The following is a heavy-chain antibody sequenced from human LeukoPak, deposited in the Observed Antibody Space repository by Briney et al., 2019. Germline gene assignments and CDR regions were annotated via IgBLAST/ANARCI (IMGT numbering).Heavy chain of an antibody. Sequence: GGSLRLSCVVSGFTFKNCAMSWVRQAPGKGLEWVSTNSDSGGSTYYADPVKGRFTISRDNSKNTLYLQVNSLRADDTAVYYCAKVIGLVDPFDYWGQGTLVTVSS. CDR3: AKVIGLVDPFDY. V-gene: IGHV3-23*01. CDR1: GFTFKNCA. CDR2: NSDSGGST. J-gene: IGHJ4*02. D-gene: IGHD3-22*01.